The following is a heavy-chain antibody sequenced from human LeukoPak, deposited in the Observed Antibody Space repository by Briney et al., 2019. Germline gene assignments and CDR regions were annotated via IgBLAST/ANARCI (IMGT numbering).Heavy chain of an antibody. D-gene: IGHD4-23*01. CDR1: GYTFSSYE. CDR2: IHPNSGKT. V-gene: IGHV1-8*01. Sequence: ASVKLSCKASGYTFSSYEINWERQAPGQGPEWVGWIHPNSGKTGYAQKFQGRVTMTRDTSTETAFMELSSLKFDDTAIFYCARGHYGGNRYFDIWGQGTLVTVSS. J-gene: IGHJ4*02. CDR3: ARGHYGGNRYFDI.